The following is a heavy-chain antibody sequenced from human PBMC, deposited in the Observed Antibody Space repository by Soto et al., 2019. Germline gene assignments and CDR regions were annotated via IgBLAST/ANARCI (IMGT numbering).Heavy chain of an antibody. V-gene: IGHV3-33*01. CDR1: GFTFSSYG. CDR3: ARQHYYDSSGIDY. J-gene: IGHJ4*02. D-gene: IGHD3-22*01. Sequence: GGSLRLSCAASGFTFSSYGMHWVRQAPGKGLEWVAVIWYDGSNKYYADSVKGRFTISRDNSKNTLYLQMNSLRAEDTAVYYCARQHYYDSSGIDYWGQGTLVTVSS. CDR2: IWYDGSNK.